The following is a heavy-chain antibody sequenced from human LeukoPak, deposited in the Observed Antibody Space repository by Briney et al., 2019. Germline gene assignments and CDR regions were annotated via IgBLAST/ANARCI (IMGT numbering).Heavy chain of an antibody. V-gene: IGHV4-39*01. CDR3: ARHRDDYVDYDAFDI. CDR2: ISYSGTT. CDR1: GGSIAATTYH. D-gene: IGHD4-17*01. J-gene: IGHJ3*02. Sequence: SETLSLTCTVSGGSIAATTYHWAWIRKPPGKGLEWIGSISYSGTTYYKPSLKSRVTISVDTSKNRFSLNLPSVTAADTALYHCARHRDDYVDYDAFDIWGQGTMVTVSS.